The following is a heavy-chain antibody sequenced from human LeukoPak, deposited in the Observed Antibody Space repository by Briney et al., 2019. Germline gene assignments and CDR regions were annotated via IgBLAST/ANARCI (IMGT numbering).Heavy chain of an antibody. J-gene: IGHJ3*02. Sequence: GGSLRLSCGASGFTFSSYWMHWVRQAPGMGLVWVSRINSDGSGTTYADSVKGRGTISRDNAKNTLDLQMNSLRAEDAAVYYCARGKDGVWAFDIWGQGTTVTVSS. CDR1: GFTFSSYW. CDR3: ARGKDGVWAFDI. V-gene: IGHV3-74*01. CDR2: INSDGSGT. D-gene: IGHD3-16*01.